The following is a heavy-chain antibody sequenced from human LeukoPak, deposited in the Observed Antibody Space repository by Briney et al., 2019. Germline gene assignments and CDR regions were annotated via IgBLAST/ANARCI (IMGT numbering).Heavy chain of an antibody. CDR1: GFTFSRYG. D-gene: IGHD2-21*01. J-gene: IGHJ3*02. CDR3: AKDHTLRAGDRDVFDM. V-gene: IGHV3-30*02. CDR2: IRYDGTNK. Sequence: PGGSLRLSCAASGFTFSRYGMHWVRQAPGKGLEWVAFIRYDGTNKDYADSVKGRFTISKDNSKNTLYLLMNSLRPEDTAVYYCAKDHTLRAGDRDVFDMGGQGTMVTVS.